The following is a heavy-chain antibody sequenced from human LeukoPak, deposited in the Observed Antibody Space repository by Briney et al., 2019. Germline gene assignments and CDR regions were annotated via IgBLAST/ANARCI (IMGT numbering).Heavy chain of an antibody. J-gene: IGHJ4*02. CDR3: ARERYENSGSYFDY. CDR2: ISSSGSTI. V-gene: IGHV3-48*03. CDR1: GFTFSSYE. D-gene: IGHD1-26*01. Sequence: GGSLRLSCAASGFTFSSYEMNWVRQAPGKGREWVSYISSSGSTIYYADSVKGRFTISRDNAKNSLYLQMNSLRAEDTAVYYCARERYENSGSYFDYWGQGTLVTVSS.